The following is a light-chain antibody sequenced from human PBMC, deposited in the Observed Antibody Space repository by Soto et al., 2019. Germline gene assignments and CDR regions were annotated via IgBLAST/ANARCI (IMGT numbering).Light chain of an antibody. V-gene: IGKV2-28*01. CDR3: MQSRQMPRT. Sequence: DVVLTQSPLSLPVTPGEPASISCRSSQSLLYSNGYIYLDWYVQKPGQSPQLLIFLGSNRASGVXDMXSGRVSGTDFTLSISRVEADDVGVYYCMQSRQMPRTFGGGTKVEIK. CDR2: LGS. J-gene: IGKJ4*01. CDR1: QSLLYSNGYIY.